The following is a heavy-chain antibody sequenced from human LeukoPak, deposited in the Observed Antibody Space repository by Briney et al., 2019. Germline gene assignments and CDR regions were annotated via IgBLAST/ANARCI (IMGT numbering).Heavy chain of an antibody. J-gene: IGHJ4*02. CDR2: ISSSSSYI. Sequence: GGSLRLSCAASGFTFSSYSMNWVRQAPGKGLEWVSSISSSSSYIYYADSVKGRSTISRDNAKNSLYLQMNSLRAEDTAVYHCARISPYSSSSNSLDYWGQGTLVTVSS. CDR1: GFTFSSYS. V-gene: IGHV3-21*01. CDR3: ARISPYSSSSNSLDY. D-gene: IGHD6-6*01.